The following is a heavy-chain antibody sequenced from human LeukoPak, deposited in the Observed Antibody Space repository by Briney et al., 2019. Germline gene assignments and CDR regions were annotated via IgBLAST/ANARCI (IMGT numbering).Heavy chain of an antibody. CDR2: INTDGSNT. CDR3: ARTYYYDSSGYYLYYFDY. V-gene: IGHV3-74*01. CDR1: GFTFSNYW. Sequence: GGSLRLSCAASGFTFSNYWMYWVRHAPGKGLVWVSSINTDGSNTNYADSVKGRFTISRDNSKNTLYLQMNSLRAEDTAVYYCARTYYYDSSGYYLYYFDYWGQGTLVTVSS. J-gene: IGHJ4*02. D-gene: IGHD3-22*01.